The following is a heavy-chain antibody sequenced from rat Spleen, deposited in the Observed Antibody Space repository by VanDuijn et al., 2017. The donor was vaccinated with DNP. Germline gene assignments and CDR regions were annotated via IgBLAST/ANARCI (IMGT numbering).Heavy chain of an antibody. Sequence: EVQLQESGPGLVKPSQSLSLTCSVTGYSITNNYWGWVRQFPGNKMEWIGHISYSGSATYNPNLKSRISNTRDTSKNQFVLQWSSVSTEDTATYYCARWTYYFDYWGQGVMVTVSS. CDR1: GYSITNNY. J-gene: IGHJ2*01. V-gene: IGHV3-1*01. CDR3: ARWTYYFDY. CDR2: ISYSGSA.